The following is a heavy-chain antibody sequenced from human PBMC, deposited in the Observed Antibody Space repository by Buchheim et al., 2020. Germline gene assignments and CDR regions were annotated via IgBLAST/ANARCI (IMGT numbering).Heavy chain of an antibody. J-gene: IGHJ6*02. CDR2: ISSSSSTI. V-gene: IGHV3-48*01. D-gene: IGHD3-10*01. CDR1: GFTFSSYS. Sequence: EVQLVESGGGLVQPGGSLRLSCAASGFTFSSYSMNWVRQAPGKGLEWVSYISSSSSTIYYADSVKGRFTISRDNAKNSLYLQMNSLRAEDTAVYYCARDYGSGSYYKDDYYYGMDVWGQGTT. CDR3: ARDYGSGSYYKDDYYYGMDV.